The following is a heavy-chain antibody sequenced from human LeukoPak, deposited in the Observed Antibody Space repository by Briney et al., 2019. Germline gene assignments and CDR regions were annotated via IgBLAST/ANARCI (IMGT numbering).Heavy chain of an antibody. J-gene: IGHJ4*02. D-gene: IGHD3-16*01. Sequence: GGSLRLSCAASGFTFSNYGIHWVRQPPGKGLEWVAFIWYDGSQKNYTDSVKGRLTISRDNSKNTLYLQMNSLRGDDTAVYFCARDGQGGSPYALDYWGQGTLVTVS. CDR3: ARDGQGGSPYALDY. V-gene: IGHV3-30*02. CDR1: GFTFSNYG. CDR2: IWYDGSQK.